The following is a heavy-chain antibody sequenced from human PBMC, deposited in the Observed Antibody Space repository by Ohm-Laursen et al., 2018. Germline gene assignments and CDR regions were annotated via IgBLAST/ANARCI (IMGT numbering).Heavy chain of an antibody. Sequence: GTLSLTCTVSGGSISSYYWSWIRQPPGKGLEWIGYIYYSGSTNYNPSLKSRVTISVDTPKNQFSLTLSSVTAADTAVYYCARHRGVGATLGYDWFDPWGQGTLVTVSS. CDR1: GGSISSYY. CDR3: ARHRGVGATLGYDWFDP. J-gene: IGHJ5*02. CDR2: IYYSGST. V-gene: IGHV4-59*08. D-gene: IGHD1-26*01.